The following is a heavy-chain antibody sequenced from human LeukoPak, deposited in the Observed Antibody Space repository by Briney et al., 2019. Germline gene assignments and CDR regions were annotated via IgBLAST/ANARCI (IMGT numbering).Heavy chain of an antibody. CDR3: ARDPYCTNGVCSMGSYYYYMDV. J-gene: IGHJ6*03. V-gene: IGHV4-4*07. D-gene: IGHD2-8*01. CDR1: GGSISSYY. Sequence: SETLSLTCTVSGGSISSYYWSWIRQPAGKGLEWIGRIYTSGSTNYNPSLKSRVTMSVDTSKNQFSLKLSSVTAADTAVYYCARDPYCTNGVCSMGSYYYYMDVWGKGTTVTVYS. CDR2: IYTSGST.